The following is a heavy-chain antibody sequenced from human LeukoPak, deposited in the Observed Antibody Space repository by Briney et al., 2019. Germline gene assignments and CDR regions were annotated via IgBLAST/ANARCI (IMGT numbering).Heavy chain of an antibody. CDR1: GFTVSSNY. V-gene: IGHV3-66*01. CDR3: AREPDGSGSYDGYYFDY. D-gene: IGHD3-10*01. J-gene: IGHJ4*02. Sequence: PGGSLRLSCAASGFTVSSNYMSWVRQAPGKGLEWVSVIYSGGSTYYADSVKGRFTISRDNSKNTLYLQMNSLRAEDTAVYYCAREPDGSGSYDGYYFDYWGQGTLVTVSS. CDR2: IYSGGST.